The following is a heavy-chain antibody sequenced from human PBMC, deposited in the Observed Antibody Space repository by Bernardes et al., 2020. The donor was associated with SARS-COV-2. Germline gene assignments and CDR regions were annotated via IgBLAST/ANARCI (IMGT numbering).Heavy chain of an antibody. CDR3: AKRQGCSSTSCYLKFDY. D-gene: IGHD2-2*01. CDR1: GFSLSTSGVG. J-gene: IGHJ4*02. Sequence: GPTLVKPTQTLTLTCTFSGFSLSTSGVGVGWIRQPPGKALEWLALIYWDDDKRYSPSLKSRLTITKDTSKNQVVLTMTNMGPVDTATYYCAKRQGCSSTSCYLKFDYWGQGTLVTVSS. V-gene: IGHV2-5*02. CDR2: IYWDDDK.